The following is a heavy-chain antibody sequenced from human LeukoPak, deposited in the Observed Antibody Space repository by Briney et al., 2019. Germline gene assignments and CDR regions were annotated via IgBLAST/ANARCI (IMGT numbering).Heavy chain of an antibody. D-gene: IGHD2-2*01. CDR3: AGTTIVVVPAVDFDY. CDR1: GGSFSGYY. CDR2: INHSGST. Sequence: SETLPLTCAVYGGSFSGYYWSWIRQPPGKGLEWIGEINHSGSTNYNPSLKSRVTISVDTSKNQFSMKLSSVTAADTAVYYCAGTTIVVVPAVDFDYWGQGTLVTVSS. V-gene: IGHV4-34*01. J-gene: IGHJ4*02.